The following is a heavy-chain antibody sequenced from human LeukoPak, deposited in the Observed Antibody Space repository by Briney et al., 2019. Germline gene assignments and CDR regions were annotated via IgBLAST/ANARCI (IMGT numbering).Heavy chain of an antibody. CDR2: IYSGGST. D-gene: IGHD3-10*01. CDR3: ARRARLGSNWFDP. V-gene: IGHV3-53*01. Sequence: GGSLRLSCAASGFTVSSNYMSWVRQAPGKGLEWVSVIYSGGSTYYADSVKGRFTISRDNSKNTLYLQMNSLRAEDTAVYYCARRARLGSNWFDPWGQGTLVTVSS. CDR1: GFTVSSNY. J-gene: IGHJ5*02.